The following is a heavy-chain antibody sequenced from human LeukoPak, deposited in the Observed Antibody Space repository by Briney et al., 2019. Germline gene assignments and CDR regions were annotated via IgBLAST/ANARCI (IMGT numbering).Heavy chain of an antibody. CDR2: INHSGST. D-gene: IGHD3-16*02. J-gene: IGHJ4*02. Sequence: PSETLSLTCAVYGGSFSGYYWSWIRQPPGKGLEWIGEINHSGSTNYNPSLKSRVTISVDTSKNQFSLKLSSVTAADTAVYYCARRSYDYVWGSYRLTTFDYWGQGTLVTVSS. CDR1: GGSFSGYY. V-gene: IGHV4-34*01. CDR3: ARRSYDYVWGSYRLTTFDY.